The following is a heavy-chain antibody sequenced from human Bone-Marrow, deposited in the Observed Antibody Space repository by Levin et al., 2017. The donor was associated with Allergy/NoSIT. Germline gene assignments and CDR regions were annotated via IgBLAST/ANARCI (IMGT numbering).Heavy chain of an antibody. V-gene: IGHV4-30-2*01. CDR2: IYLSGST. J-gene: IGHJ4*02. CDR1: GGSISSGGYS. D-gene: IGHD5-18*01. CDR3: ARVAGYSFGYYFYH. Sequence: SETLSLTCAVSGGSISSGGYSWSWIRQPPGTGLEWIGNIYLSGSTNDNPSLKSRVTISVDRSKNQFSLKLSSVTAADTAVYYCARVAGYSFGYYFYHWGQGTLVTVSS.